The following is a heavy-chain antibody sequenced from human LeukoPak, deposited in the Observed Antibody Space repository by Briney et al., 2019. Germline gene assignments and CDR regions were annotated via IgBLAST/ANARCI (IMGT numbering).Heavy chain of an antibody. CDR2: ISGSGGAT. CDR3: ARAPHYSNYGPYYYGMDV. D-gene: IGHD4-11*01. Sequence: RASGTLSLTCAVSGGSISSSNWWSWVRQPPGKGLEWVSGISGSGGATYYADSVKGRFTISRDNAKNSLYLQMNSLRAEDTAVYYCARAPHYSNYGPYYYGMDVWGQGTTVTVSS. V-gene: IGHV3-21*01. J-gene: IGHJ6*02. CDR1: GGSISSSN.